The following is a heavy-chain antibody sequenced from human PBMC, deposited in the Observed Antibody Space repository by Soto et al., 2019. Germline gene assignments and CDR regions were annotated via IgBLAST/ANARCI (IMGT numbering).Heavy chain of an antibody. CDR3: AKDVIHGEGFWLMDP. CDR1: GFTFSDYA. V-gene: IGHV3-23*01. J-gene: IGHJ5*02. CDR2: IYGNGAGI. D-gene: IGHD4-17*01. Sequence: EVQLLESGGGLVQPGGSLRLSCAASGFTFSDYAMTWVRQAPGKGLESVSGIYGNGAGIQYAYSVRGRFTISRDNSKNTLYLQMNSPRAEDTAVYYCAKDVIHGEGFWLMDPWGQGTLVTVSA.